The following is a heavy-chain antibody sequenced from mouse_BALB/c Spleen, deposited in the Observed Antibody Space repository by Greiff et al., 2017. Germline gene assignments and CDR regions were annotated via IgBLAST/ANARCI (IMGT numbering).Heavy chain of an antibody. CDR1: GFNIKDTY. D-gene: IGHD1-1*02. Sequence: EVMLVESGAELVKPGASVKLSCTASGFNIKDTYMHWVKQRPEQGLEWIGRIDPANGNTKYDPKFQGKATITADTSSNTAYLQLSSLTSEDTAVYYCARATMLGYFDVWGAGTTVTVSS. CDR3: ARATMLGYFDV. V-gene: IGHV14-3*02. CDR2: IDPANGNT. J-gene: IGHJ1*01.